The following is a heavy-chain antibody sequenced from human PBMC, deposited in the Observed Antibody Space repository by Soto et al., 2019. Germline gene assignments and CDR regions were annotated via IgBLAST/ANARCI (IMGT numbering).Heavy chain of an antibody. CDR1: GFTFSSYG. D-gene: IGHD2-15*01. Sequence: SGGSLRLSCAASGFTFSSYGMHWVRQAPGKGLEWVAVISYDGSNKYYADSVKGRFTISRDNSKNTPYLQMNSLRAEDTAVYYCAKARDIVVVVAATPFDPWGQGTLVTVSS. J-gene: IGHJ5*02. CDR3: AKARDIVVVVAATPFDP. CDR2: ISYDGSNK. V-gene: IGHV3-30*18.